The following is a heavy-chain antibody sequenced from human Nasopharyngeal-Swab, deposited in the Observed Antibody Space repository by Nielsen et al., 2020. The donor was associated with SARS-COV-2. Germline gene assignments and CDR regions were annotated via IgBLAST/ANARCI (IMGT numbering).Heavy chain of an antibody. CDR2: IDTDGTIT. D-gene: IGHD5-18*01. CDR3: ARDDLNVRYSYVYRTVGLPDY. V-gene: IGHV3-74*01. Sequence: WIRQPPGKGLLWVSRIDTDGTITDYADSAKGRFTISRDNAKNTLYLQMNSLRAEDTAVYYCARDDLNVRYSYVYRTVGLPDYWGQGTLVTVSS. J-gene: IGHJ4*02.